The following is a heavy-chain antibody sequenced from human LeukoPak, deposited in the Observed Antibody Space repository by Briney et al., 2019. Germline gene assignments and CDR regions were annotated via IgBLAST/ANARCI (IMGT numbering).Heavy chain of an antibody. Sequence: ASVKVSCKVSGYTLTDLPMHWVRQAPGKGLEWMGRFDPEDGKTIYAQKFRGRVTVTEDTSTDTAYMELRSLRSDDTAMYYCATHTEYYEDSSGYYAYWGQGTLVTVSS. D-gene: IGHD3-22*01. CDR1: GYTLTDLP. V-gene: IGHV1-24*01. CDR2: FDPEDGKT. CDR3: ATHTEYYEDSSGYYAY. J-gene: IGHJ4*02.